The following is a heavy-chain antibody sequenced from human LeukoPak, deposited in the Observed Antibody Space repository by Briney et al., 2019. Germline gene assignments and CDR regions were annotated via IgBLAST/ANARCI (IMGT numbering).Heavy chain of an antibody. CDR1: GGSISNYY. CDR2: LSHSGSS. CDR3: ARARYANAWYAFDI. Sequence: SETLSLTCTVSGGSISNYYWSWIRRPPGRGLEWIAYLSHSGSSDSNPSLTSRVTTLVDTSKNQFSLKLTSVTAADTAVYYCARARYANAWYAFDIWGHGTMVTVSS. V-gene: IGHV4-59*01. D-gene: IGHD2-2*01. J-gene: IGHJ3*02.